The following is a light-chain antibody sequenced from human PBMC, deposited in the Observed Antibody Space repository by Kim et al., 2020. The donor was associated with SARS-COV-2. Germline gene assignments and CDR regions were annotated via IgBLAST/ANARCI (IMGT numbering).Light chain of an antibody. CDR1: SSDVGGYNY. Sequence: SIPISGPGTSSDVGGYNYVSWYQQHPGKAPKLMIYDVSKRPSGVSNRFSGSKSGNTASLTISGLQAEDEADYYCSSYTSSSTWVFGGGTQLTVL. J-gene: IGLJ3*02. CDR2: DVS. CDR3: SSYTSSSTWV. V-gene: IGLV2-14*04.